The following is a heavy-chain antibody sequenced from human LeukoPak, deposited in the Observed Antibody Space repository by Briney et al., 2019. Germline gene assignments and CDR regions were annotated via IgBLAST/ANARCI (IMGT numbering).Heavy chain of an antibody. CDR2: IGSSSSPI. J-gene: IGHJ4*02. CDR3: AREVSKTYYYDSEARCWDY. CDR1: GFTFSTYT. Sequence: GGSLRLSCAASGFTFSTYTMYWVRQAPGKGLEWVSYIGSSSSPIYYADSVRGRFTVSRDNAKNSLYLQMNSLRAEDTAIYYCAREVSKTYYYDSEARCWDYWGQGILVTVSS. D-gene: IGHD3-10*01. V-gene: IGHV3-48*04.